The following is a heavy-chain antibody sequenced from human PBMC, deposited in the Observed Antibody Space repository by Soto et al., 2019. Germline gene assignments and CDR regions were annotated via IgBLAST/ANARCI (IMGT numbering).Heavy chain of an antibody. CDR2: IYHSGST. Sequence: SETLSLTCAVSGGSISSGGYSWSWIRQPPGKGLEWIAYIYHSGSTYYNPSLKSRVTISVDRSKNQFSLKLSSMTAEDTAVYYCAKNMPPAYCGGDCYISYFDYWGQGTLVTVS. D-gene: IGHD2-21*02. J-gene: IGHJ4*02. CDR1: GGSISSGGYS. V-gene: IGHV4-30-2*01. CDR3: AKNMPPAYCGGDCYISYFDY.